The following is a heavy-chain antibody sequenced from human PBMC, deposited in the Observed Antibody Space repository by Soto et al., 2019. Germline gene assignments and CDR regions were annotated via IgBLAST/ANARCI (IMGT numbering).Heavy chain of an antibody. V-gene: IGHV3-7*01. J-gene: IGHJ4*02. CDR1: GFTFSSYW. CDR3: ARDGTIFGVAIGIDY. D-gene: IGHD3-3*01. CDR2: IKQDGSEK. Sequence: GGSLRLSCAASGFTFSSYWMSWVRQAPGKGLEWVANIKQDGSEKYYVDSVKGRFTISRDNAKNSLYLQMNSLRAEDTAVYYCARDGTIFGVAIGIDYWGQGTLVTVSS.